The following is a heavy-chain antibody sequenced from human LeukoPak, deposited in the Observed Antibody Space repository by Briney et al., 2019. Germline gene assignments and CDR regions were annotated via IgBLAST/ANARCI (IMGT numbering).Heavy chain of an antibody. CDR1: GFPFSDYY. Sequence: GGSLRLSCAASGFPFSDYYMSWIRQAPGKGLEWVSYISSSGSTIYYADSVKGRFTISRDNDKNSLYLQMNSLRAEDTAVYYCARRAAAASFDYWGQGTLVTVSS. V-gene: IGHV3-11*04. D-gene: IGHD6-13*01. J-gene: IGHJ4*02. CDR2: ISSSGSTI. CDR3: ARRAAAASFDY.